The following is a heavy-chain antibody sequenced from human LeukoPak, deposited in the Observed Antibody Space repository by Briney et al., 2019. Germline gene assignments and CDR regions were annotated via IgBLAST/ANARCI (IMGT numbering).Heavy chain of an antibody. V-gene: IGHV3-7*01. D-gene: IGHD6-13*01. J-gene: IGHJ4*02. CDR2: INQDGSEK. CDR3: ARGSGSWYNMNY. Sequence: GGSLRLSCAASGFTFSSYAMSWVRQAPGKGLEWVANINQDGSEKYYVDSVKGRFTISRDNAKNSLYLQMNSLRAEDTAVYYCARGSGSWYNMNYWGQGTLVTVSS. CDR1: GFTFSSYA.